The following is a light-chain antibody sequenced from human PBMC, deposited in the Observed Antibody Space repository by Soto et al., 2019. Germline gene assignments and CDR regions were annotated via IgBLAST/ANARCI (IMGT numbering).Light chain of an antibody. CDR1: SSDVGGYNY. Sequence: QLVLTQPPSASGSPGQSVAISCTGTSSDVGGYNYVSWYQQHPGKAPKLMIYEVNKRPSGVPDRFSGSKSGTSASLAISGLQSEDEAAYYCATWDDGLSGWLFGGGTKLTVL. CDR3: ATWDDGLSGWL. V-gene: IGLV2-8*01. J-gene: IGLJ3*02. CDR2: EVN.